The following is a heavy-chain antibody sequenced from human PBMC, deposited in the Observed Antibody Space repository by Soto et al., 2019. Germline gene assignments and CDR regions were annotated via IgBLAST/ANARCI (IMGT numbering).Heavy chain of an antibody. CDR1: GYRFASYA. Sequence: QVPLVQSGGEVKKTGASVTVSCKASGYRFASYAIGWVRQAPGQGLEWVGWISAYNGNTRYAQKLQGRVTMTTDTSTSTAYMELRSLKSDDTPVYYCARERVTLVRGPQNWFDPWGQGTLVTVSS. CDR3: ARERVTLVRGPQNWFDP. V-gene: IGHV1-18*01. CDR2: ISAYNGNT. D-gene: IGHD3-10*01. J-gene: IGHJ5*02.